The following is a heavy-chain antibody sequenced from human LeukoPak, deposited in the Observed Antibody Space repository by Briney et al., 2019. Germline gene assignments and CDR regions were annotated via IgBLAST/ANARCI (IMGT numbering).Heavy chain of an antibody. CDR1: GGSFSGYY. Sequence: PETLSLTCAVYGGSFSGYYWSWIRQPPGEGLEWIGEINHSGSTNYNPSLKSRVTISVDTSKNQFSLKLSSVTAADTAVYYCARRVRVFRTTVTTGYFDYWGQGNLVTVSS. V-gene: IGHV4-34*01. CDR3: ARRVRVFRTTVTTGYFDY. J-gene: IGHJ4*02. CDR2: INHSGST. D-gene: IGHD4-17*01.